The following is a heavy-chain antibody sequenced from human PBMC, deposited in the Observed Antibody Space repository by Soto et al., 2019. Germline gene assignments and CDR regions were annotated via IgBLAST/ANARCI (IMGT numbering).Heavy chain of an antibody. J-gene: IGHJ4*02. CDR3: VKSRGGNNFDFFD. Sequence: GGTLRLSCSASGFTFSSYAMNWVRQSPGKGLEYVSGVRGNGDPPFYADSVKGRFTISRDNSKNTLYLQMSSLSADDTAVYYCVKSRGGNNFDFFDWGQGALVTVSS. V-gene: IGHV3-64D*06. CDR1: GFTFSSYA. D-gene: IGHD5-12*01. CDR2: VRGNGDPP.